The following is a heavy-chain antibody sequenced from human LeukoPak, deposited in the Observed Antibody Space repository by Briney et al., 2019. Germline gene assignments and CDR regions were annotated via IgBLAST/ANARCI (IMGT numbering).Heavy chain of an antibody. CDR1: VCTFSSYA. D-gene: IGHD3-10*02. CDR3: ARDPGVMFDFYYFDY. Sequence: ASVNVSCKSSVCTFSSYAISWVRQPPGQGLEWMGGILPIFGTANYAQKFQGRVTITADESPSTASMELSSLRSEDTAVYYCARDPGVMFDFYYFDYWGQGTLVSVSS. V-gene: IGHV1-69*13. J-gene: IGHJ4*02. CDR2: ILPIFGTA.